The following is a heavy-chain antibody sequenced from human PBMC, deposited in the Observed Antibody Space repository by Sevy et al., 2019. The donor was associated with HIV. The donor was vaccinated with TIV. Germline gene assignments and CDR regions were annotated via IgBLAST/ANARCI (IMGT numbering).Heavy chain of an antibody. D-gene: IGHD3-10*01. CDR1: GFIFSTSP. V-gene: IGHV3-30-3*02. CDR2: LSYDDSDA. J-gene: IGHJ4*02. CDR3: AKDDLGSIDY. Sequence: GGSLRLSCAASGFIFSTSPMHWVRQAPGKGLECVAILSYDDSDANYADSVKGRFTISRDNSKNTLYLQMNSLRTEDTAVYDGAKDDLGSIDYWGQGTLVTVSS.